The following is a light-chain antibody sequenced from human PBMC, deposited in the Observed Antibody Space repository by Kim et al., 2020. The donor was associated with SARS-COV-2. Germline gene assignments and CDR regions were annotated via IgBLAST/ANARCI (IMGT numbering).Light chain of an antibody. J-gene: IGLJ2*01. CDR1: TSNIGNNA. Sequence: RHRVTISCTGSTSNIGNNAVNWYQQLPGKAPKLLIYYDELLPSGVADRFSGSKSGTSASLAISGLQSEDEADYYCAAWDDSLNGVVFGGGTQLTVL. V-gene: IGLV1-36*01. CDR2: YDE. CDR3: AAWDDSLNGVV.